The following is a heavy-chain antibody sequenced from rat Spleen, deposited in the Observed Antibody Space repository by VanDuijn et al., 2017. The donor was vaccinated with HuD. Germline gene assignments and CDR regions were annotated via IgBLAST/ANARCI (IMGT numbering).Heavy chain of an antibody. V-gene: IGHV5-29*01. Sequence: EVQLVESGGGLVQPGGTLKLSCAASGITFSNYAMAWVRQAPTKGLEWVATINFDGSSTYYRDSVRGRFSISRDDAKSTVYLQMNSLRSEDTATYYCTTQWELYHWGQGVMVTVSS. D-gene: IGHD5-1*01. CDR1: GITFSNYA. J-gene: IGHJ2*01. CDR3: TTQWELYH. CDR2: INFDGSST.